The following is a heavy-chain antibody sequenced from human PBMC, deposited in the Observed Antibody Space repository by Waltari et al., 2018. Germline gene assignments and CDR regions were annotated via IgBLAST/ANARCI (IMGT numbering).Heavy chain of an antibody. V-gene: IGHV3-53*01. CDR1: GFTVSSNY. D-gene: IGHD6-13*01. CDR3: ARDRGAAASGG. CDR2: SYSGGST. Sequence: EVQLVESGGGLIQPGGSLRLSCAASGFTVSSNYMSWVRQAPGKGLGWVSVSYSGGSTYYADAVKGRFTISRDNSKNTLYLQMNSLRAEDTAVYYCARDRGAAASGGWGQGTLVTVSS. J-gene: IGHJ4*02.